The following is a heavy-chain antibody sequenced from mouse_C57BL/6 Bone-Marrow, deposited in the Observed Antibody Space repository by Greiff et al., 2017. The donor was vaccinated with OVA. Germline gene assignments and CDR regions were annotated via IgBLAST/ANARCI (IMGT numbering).Heavy chain of an antibody. D-gene: IGHD1-2*01. Sequence: EVKLMESGGGLVKPGGSLKLSCAASGFTFSSYAMSWVRQTPEKRLEWVATISDGGSYTYYPDNVKGRFTISRDNAKNNLYLQMSHLKSEDTAMYYCASQSNKLITTAPKYFDVWGTGTTVTVSS. CDR1: GFTFSSYA. J-gene: IGHJ1*03. CDR2: ISDGGSYT. V-gene: IGHV5-4*03. CDR3: ASQSNKLITTAPKYFDV.